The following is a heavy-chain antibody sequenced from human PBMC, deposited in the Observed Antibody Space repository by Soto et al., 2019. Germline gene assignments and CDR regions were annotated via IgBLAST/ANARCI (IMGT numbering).Heavy chain of an antibody. CDR2: IYYSGST. V-gene: IGHV4-39*01. Sequence: SETLSLTCTVSGGSISSSSYYWGWIRQPPGKGLEWIGSIYYSGSTYYNPSLKSRVTISVDTSKNQFSLKLSSVTAADTAVYYCARHYRGYSYGYFDYWGQGTLVTVSS. D-gene: IGHD5-18*01. CDR1: GGSISSSSYY. CDR3: ARHYRGYSYGYFDY. J-gene: IGHJ4*02.